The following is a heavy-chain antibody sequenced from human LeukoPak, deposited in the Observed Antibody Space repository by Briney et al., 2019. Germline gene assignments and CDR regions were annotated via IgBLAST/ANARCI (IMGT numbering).Heavy chain of an antibody. J-gene: IGHJ6*03. D-gene: IGHD6-13*01. CDR3: AREGTSIEAGDNYYSYHMDV. CDR2: IFYSGST. V-gene: IGHV4-59*01. CDR1: GGSISSYY. Sequence: SETLSLTCTVSGGSISSYYWNWIRQPPGKGLEWIGYIFYSGSTNYNPSLKSRVTISVDTSKNQFSLKLSSVTAADTAVYYCAREGTSIEAGDNYYSYHMDVWGRGTTVTVSS.